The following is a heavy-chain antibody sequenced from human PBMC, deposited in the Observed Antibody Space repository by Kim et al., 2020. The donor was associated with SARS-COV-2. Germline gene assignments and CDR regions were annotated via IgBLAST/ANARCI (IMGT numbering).Heavy chain of an antibody. CDR3: AGESRRLGDLSTLSFDC. CDR1: GGSISSSSYY. Sequence: SETLSLTCTVSGGSISSSSYYWGWIRQPPGKGREWIGTIYYSGSTYYNPSLKSRVTISVDTSKNQFSLKLSTVNAADTSVYYCAGESRRLGDLSTLSFDCWGQGTLVTAPS. D-gene: IGHD3-16*02. J-gene: IGHJ4*02. V-gene: IGHV4-39*01. CDR2: IYYSGST.